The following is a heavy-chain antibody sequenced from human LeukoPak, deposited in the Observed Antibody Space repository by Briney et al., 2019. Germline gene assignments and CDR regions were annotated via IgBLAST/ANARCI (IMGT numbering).Heavy chain of an antibody. CDR1: GVSISSSNSY. V-gene: IGHV4-39*01. CDR2: IYYSGNT. CDR3: ARQTGSGLFILP. D-gene: IGHD3/OR15-3a*01. Sequence: SETLSLTCTVSGVSISSSNSYWGWIRPPPGKGLEWIGSIYYSGNTYYNASLKRHVSISIDTPRNLFSLRLTSVTAAETVLYCCARQTGSGLFILPGGQGTLVTVSS. J-gene: IGHJ4*02.